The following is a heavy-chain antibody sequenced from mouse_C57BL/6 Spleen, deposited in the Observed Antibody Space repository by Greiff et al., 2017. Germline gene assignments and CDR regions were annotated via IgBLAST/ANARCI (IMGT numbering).Heavy chain of an antibody. CDR3: ARYYDGAMDY. J-gene: IGHJ4*01. V-gene: IGHV1-82*01. CDR1: GYAFSSSW. CDR2: IYPGDGDT. Sequence: VQLQESGPELVKPGASVKISCKASGYAFSSSWMNWVKQRPGKGLEWIGRIYPGDGDTNYNGKFKGKATLTADKSSSTAYMQLSSLTSEDSAVYFFARYYDGAMDYWGQGTSVTVSS. D-gene: IGHD2-3*01.